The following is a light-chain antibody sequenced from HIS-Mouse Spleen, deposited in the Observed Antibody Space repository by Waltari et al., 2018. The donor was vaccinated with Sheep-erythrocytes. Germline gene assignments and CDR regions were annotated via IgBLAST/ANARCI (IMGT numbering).Light chain of an antibody. V-gene: IGLV2-11*01. J-gene: IGLJ1*01. Sequence: QSALTQPRSVSGSPGQSVTISCTGTSSDVGGYNYVSWYQQHPGKAPKLMIYDVSKRPSGVPCRFSGSKSGHTASLTIYGLQAEDEADYYCCSYAGSYNHVFATGTKVTVL. CDR1: SSDVGGYNY. CDR2: DVS. CDR3: CSYAGSYNHV.